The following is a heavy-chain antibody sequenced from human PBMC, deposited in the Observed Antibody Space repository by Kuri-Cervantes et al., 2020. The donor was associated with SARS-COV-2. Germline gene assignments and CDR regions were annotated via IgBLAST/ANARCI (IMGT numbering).Heavy chain of an antibody. CDR2: IYYSGST. J-gene: IGHJ6*02. V-gene: IGHV4-39*01. Sequence: SATLCPTCTVSGGSISRSSYYWGWIRQHPGKGLEWIGGIYYSGSTYYNPSLKSRVTISVDTPKNQFSLKLSSVTAADTAVYYCARLVRGIQLWLIGNYYYYYGMDVWGQGTTVTVSS. CDR1: GGSISRSSYY. D-gene: IGHD5-18*01. CDR3: ARLVRGIQLWLIGNYYYYYGMDV.